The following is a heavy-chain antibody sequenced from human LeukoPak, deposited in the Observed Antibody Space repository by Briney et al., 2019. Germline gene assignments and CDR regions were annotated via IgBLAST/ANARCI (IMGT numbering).Heavy chain of an antibody. D-gene: IGHD6-19*01. Sequence: SETLSLTCTVSGGSISSSSYYWGWIRQPPGKGLEWIGSIYYSGSTYYNPSLKSRVAISVDTSKNQFSLKLSSVTAADTAVYYCARRSSGWFFDYWGQGTLVTVSS. CDR3: ARRSSGWFFDY. CDR1: GGSISSSSYY. V-gene: IGHV4-39*01. CDR2: IYYSGST. J-gene: IGHJ4*02.